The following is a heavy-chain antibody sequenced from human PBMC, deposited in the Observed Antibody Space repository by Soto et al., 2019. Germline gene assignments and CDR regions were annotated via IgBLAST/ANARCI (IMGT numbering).Heavy chain of an antibody. CDR1: GGSISTYY. CDR2: IYYSGST. V-gene: IGHV4-59*08. D-gene: IGHD3-10*01. J-gene: IGHJ4*02. Sequence: SETLSLTCTVSGGSISTYYWSWIRQPPGKGLEWIAYIYYSGSTNYNPSLKSRVTMSVDTSKNQFSLKLNSVAAADTAVYYCARLRDYYGSESYSAYFDYWGQGTLVTVSS. CDR3: ARLRDYYGSESYSAYFDY.